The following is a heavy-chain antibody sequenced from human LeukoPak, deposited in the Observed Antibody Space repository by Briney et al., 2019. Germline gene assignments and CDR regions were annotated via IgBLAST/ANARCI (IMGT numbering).Heavy chain of an antibody. J-gene: IGHJ6*03. CDR3: ARDPGVYCSGGNCYTSYYMDV. V-gene: IGHV4-30-4*08. CDR1: GGSISSGDYY. D-gene: IGHD2-15*01. CDR2: IYYSGST. Sequence: SETLSLTCTVSGGSISSGDYYWSWIRQPPGKGLEWIGYIYYSGSTYYNPSLKSRVTISVDTSKNQFSLRLTSVTAADTAVYYCARDPGVYCSGGNCYTSYYMDVWGRGTTVTVSS.